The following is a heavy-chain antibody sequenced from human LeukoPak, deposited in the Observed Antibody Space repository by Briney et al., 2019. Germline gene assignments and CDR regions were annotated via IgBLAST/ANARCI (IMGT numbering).Heavy chain of an antibody. CDR1: GYSISSGYY. CDR2: IYHSGST. V-gene: IGHV4-38-2*02. Sequence: SSETLSLTCTVSGYSISSGYYWGWIRQPPGKGLEWIGSIYHSGSTYYNPSLKSRVTISVDTSKNQFSLKLSSVTAADTAVYYCARDSPPPEDYWGQGTLVTVSS. CDR3: ARDSPPPEDY. J-gene: IGHJ4*02.